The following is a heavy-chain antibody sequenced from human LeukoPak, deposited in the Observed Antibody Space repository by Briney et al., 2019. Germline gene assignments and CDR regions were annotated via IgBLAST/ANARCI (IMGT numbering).Heavy chain of an antibody. D-gene: IGHD4-23*01. CDR3: ARDPDMTTVAPPDY. J-gene: IGHJ4*02. CDR1: GYTFTSYG. CDR2: ISAYNGNT. V-gene: IGHV1-18*01. Sequence: ASVKVSCKASGYTFTSYGISWVRQAPGQGLEWTGWISAYNGNTNYAQKLQGRVTMTTDTSTSTAYMELRSLRSDDTAVYYCARDPDMTTVAPPDYWGQGTLVTVSS.